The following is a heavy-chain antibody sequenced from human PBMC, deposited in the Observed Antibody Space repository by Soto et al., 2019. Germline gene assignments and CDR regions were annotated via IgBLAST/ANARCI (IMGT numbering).Heavy chain of an antibody. CDR3: AKVDSSSSDNYYYGMDV. V-gene: IGHV3-23*01. J-gene: IGHJ6*02. CDR1: GFTFSIYA. Sequence: EVQLLESGGGLVQPGGSLRLSCAASGFTFSIYAMTWVRQAPGKGLEWVSAISGSGGSTNYADSVKGRFTISRDDSKNTLYLQMNSLRAEDTAVYYCAKVDSSSSDNYYYGMDVWGQGTTVTVS. CDR2: ISGSGGST. D-gene: IGHD6-6*01.